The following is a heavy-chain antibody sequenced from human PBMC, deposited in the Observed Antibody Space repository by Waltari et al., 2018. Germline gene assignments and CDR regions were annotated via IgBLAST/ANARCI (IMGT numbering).Heavy chain of an antibody. Sequence: QVQLLESGPRLVKPSETLSLTCSVSGHPITTYYGSWTRQSPGKGLEWIGYIYHSGSTVYNPSLRSRATISVDTSKNQFSLKVTSVTAADTAVYYCARDSGMEHGLSSGSWFYYMDVWGKGTTVTVSS. D-gene: IGHD3-10*01. CDR1: GHPITTYY. CDR2: IYHSGST. V-gene: IGHV4-59*01. CDR3: ARDSGMEHGLSSGSWFYYMDV. J-gene: IGHJ6*03.